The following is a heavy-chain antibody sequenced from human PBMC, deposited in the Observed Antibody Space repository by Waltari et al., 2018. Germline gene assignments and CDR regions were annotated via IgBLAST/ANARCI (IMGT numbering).Heavy chain of an antibody. Sequence: QVQLQESGPGLVKPSETLSLTCTVSGGSISSYYWSWIRQPPGKGLEWIGYIYYSGSTNYTPTPKCRVTISVDTAKNQFSLKLGSVTAADTAVYYCARSKGGLLRAGGYYYGMDVWGQGTTVTVSS. CDR3: ARSKGGLLRAGGYYYGMDV. CDR1: GGSISSYY. J-gene: IGHJ6*02. D-gene: IGHD3-10*01. V-gene: IGHV4-59*01. CDR2: IYYSGST.